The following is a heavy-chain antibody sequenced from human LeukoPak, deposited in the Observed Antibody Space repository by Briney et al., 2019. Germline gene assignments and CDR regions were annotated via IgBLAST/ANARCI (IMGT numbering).Heavy chain of an antibody. V-gene: IGHV4-59*08. CDR1: GGSISSYY. Sequence: SETLSLTCTVSGGSISSYYWSWIRQPPGKGLEWIGYIYYSGSTNYNPSLKSRVTISVDTSKNQFSLKLSSVTAADTAVYHCARHIAAAGTNAFDIWGQGTMVTVSS. J-gene: IGHJ3*02. CDR2: IYYSGST. D-gene: IGHD6-13*01. CDR3: ARHIAAAGTNAFDI.